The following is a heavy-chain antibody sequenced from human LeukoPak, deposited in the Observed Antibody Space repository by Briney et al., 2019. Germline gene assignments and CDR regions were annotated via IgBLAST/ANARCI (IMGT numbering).Heavy chain of an antibody. V-gene: IGHV3-30*02. D-gene: IGHD3-3*01. Sequence: PGGSLRLSCAASGFTFSSYGVHWVRQAPGKGLEWVAFIRYDGSNKYYADSVKGRFTISRDNSKNTLYLQMNSLRAEDTAVYYCAKDFHDFWSGYPPIALDYWGQGTLVTVSS. CDR2: IRYDGSNK. CDR1: GFTFSSYG. J-gene: IGHJ4*02. CDR3: AKDFHDFWSGYPPIALDY.